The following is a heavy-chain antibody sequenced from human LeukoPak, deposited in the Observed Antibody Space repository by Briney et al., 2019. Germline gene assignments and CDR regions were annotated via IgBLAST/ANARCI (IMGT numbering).Heavy chain of an antibody. V-gene: IGHV3-9*01. D-gene: IGHD3-16*01. CDR2: ISWNSGSI. CDR1: GFTFDDYA. CDR3: AKGGIILDY. Sequence: PGGSLRLSCAASGFTFDDYAMHWVRQAPGKGLEWVSGISWNSGSIGYADSVKGRFTISRDNAKNSLYLQMNSLGAEDTALYYCAKGGIILDYWGQGTLVTVSS. J-gene: IGHJ4*02.